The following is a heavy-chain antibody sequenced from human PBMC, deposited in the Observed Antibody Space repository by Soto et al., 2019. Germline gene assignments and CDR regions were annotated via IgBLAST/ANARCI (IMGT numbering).Heavy chain of an antibody. D-gene: IGHD3-10*01. Sequence: SVKVCCEASGYTYTSYGMSWVRQAPGQGLEWMGWMNPNSGNTGYAQKFQGRVTMTRNTSISTAYMELSSLRSEDTAVYYCARGGVFFFAAPTNPFDYWGQGTLVTVSS. CDR2: MNPNSGNT. J-gene: IGHJ4*02. CDR1: GYTYTSYG. V-gene: IGHV1-8*02. CDR3: ARGGVFFFAAPTNPFDY.